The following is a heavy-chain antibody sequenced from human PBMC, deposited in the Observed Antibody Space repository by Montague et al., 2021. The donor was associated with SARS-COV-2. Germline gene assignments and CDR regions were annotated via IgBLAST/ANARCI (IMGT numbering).Heavy chain of an antibody. CDR3: ARGSSGYYTPRPFDY. J-gene: IGHJ4*02. Sequence: CAISGDSVSSNSAARNWIRQSPSRGLEWLGRTYYRSKWYNDYAVXVKSRITINPDTSKNQFSLQLNSVTPEDTAVYYCARGSSGYYTPRPFDYWGQGTLVTVSS. D-gene: IGHD3-22*01. CDR1: GDSVSSNSAA. V-gene: IGHV6-1*01. CDR2: TYYRSKWYN.